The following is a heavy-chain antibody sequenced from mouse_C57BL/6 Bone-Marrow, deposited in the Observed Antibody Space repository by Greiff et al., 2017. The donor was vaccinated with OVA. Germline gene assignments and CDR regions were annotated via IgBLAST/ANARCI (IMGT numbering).Heavy chain of an antibody. V-gene: IGHV1-54*01. Sequence: VQLQQSGAELVRPGTSVKVSCKASGYAFTNYLIEWVKQRPGQGLAWIGVINPGSGGTNYNEKFKGKATLTADKSSSTAYMQLSSLTSEDSAVYCCARSSTPGFAYWGQGTLVTVSA. CDR3: ARSSTPGFAY. CDR1: GYAFTNYL. J-gene: IGHJ3*01. CDR2: INPGSGGT.